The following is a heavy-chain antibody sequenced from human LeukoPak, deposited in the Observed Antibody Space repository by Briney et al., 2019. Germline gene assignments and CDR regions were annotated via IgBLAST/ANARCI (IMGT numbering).Heavy chain of an antibody. V-gene: IGHV3-7*01. CDR1: GFSFSSYW. CDR2: IKQDGSEK. D-gene: IGHD3-3*01. CDR3: ASQSSGGFFEDY. Sequence: GGSLRLSCEASGFSFSSYWMSWVRQAPGKGLECVANIKQDGSEKYYIDSVKGRFTISRDNAEKSLYLQMNSLRAEDTAVYYCASQSSGGFFEDYWDQGTLVTVSS. J-gene: IGHJ4*02.